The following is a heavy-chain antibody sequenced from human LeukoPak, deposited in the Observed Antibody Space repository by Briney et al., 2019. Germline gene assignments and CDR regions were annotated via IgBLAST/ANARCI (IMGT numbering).Heavy chain of an antibody. CDR2: ISGSGGST. CDR3: AKDDIVVVVAASFPDY. V-gene: IGHV3-23*01. Sequence: SGGSLRLSCAASGFTFSSYAMSWVRQAPGKGLEWVSAISGSGGSTYYADSVKGRFTISRDNSKNTPYLQMNSLRAEDTAVYYCAKDDIVVVVAASFPDYWGQGTLVTVSS. CDR1: GFTFSSYA. D-gene: IGHD2-15*01. J-gene: IGHJ4*02.